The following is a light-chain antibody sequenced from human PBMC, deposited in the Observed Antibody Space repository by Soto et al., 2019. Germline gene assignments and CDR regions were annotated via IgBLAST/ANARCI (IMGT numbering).Light chain of an antibody. CDR1: QSIINW. CDR3: QQYDSFSGT. V-gene: IGKV1-5*01. Sequence: DVQMTQSPSTLSASVGGRVTITCRASQSIINWLAWYQQKPGKAPKLLIYGASSLESGVPSRFSGSGSGTEFTLTITNLQPDDFATYYCQQYDSFSGTFVQGTKVEIE. J-gene: IGKJ1*01. CDR2: GAS.